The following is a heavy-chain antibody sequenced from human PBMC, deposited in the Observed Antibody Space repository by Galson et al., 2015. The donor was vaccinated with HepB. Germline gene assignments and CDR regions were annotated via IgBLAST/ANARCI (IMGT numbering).Heavy chain of an antibody. D-gene: IGHD2-15*01. CDR2: INTNTGNP. Sequence: SVKVSCKASGYSSTNYAMNWVRQAPGQGLEWMGWINTNTGNPAFAQGFTGRFVFSLDTSVSTTYLQISSLKAEDTAVYYCARDPGSGSHFFDYWGQGTLVTVSS. CDR3: ARDPGSGSHFFDY. J-gene: IGHJ4*02. CDR1: GYSSTNYA. V-gene: IGHV7-4-1*02.